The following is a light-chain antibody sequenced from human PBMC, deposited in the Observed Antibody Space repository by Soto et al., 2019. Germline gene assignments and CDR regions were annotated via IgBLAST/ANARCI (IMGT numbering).Light chain of an antibody. V-gene: IGLV1-40*01. CDR1: SSNIGAGYD. Sequence: QSVLPQPPSASGTPGQRVTISCSGSSSNIGAGYDVHWYQQLPGAAPKLVIFGNRNRPSGVPERFSGSKSGTSASLAITGLQAEDEADYYCQAYDYSLTASVFGGGTKVTVL. CDR3: QAYDYSLTASV. J-gene: IGLJ3*02. CDR2: GNR.